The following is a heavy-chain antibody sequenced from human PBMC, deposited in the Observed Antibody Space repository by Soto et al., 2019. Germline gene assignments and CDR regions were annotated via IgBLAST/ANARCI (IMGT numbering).Heavy chain of an antibody. Sequence: VAVISYDGSNKYYADSVKGRFTISRDNSKNTLYLQMNSLRAEDTAVYYCATAMVTPSGIDYWGQGTLVTVSS. V-gene: IGHV3-30*03. D-gene: IGHD2-21*02. CDR2: ISYDGSNK. CDR3: ATAMVTPSGIDY. J-gene: IGHJ4*02.